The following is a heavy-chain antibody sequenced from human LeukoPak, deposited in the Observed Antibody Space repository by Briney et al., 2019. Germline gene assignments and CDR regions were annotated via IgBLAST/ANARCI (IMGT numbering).Heavy chain of an antibody. CDR2: ISWNSGSI. CDR1: GFTFSSYS. J-gene: IGHJ4*02. D-gene: IGHD3-22*01. V-gene: IGHV3-9*01. CDR3: AKDTYLDYYDSSGYDY. Sequence: GGSLRLSCAASGFTFSSYSMNWVRQAPGKGLEWVSGISWNSGSIGYADSVKGRFTISRDNAKNSLYLQMNSLRAEDTALYYCAKDTYLDYYDSSGYDYWGQGTLVTVSS.